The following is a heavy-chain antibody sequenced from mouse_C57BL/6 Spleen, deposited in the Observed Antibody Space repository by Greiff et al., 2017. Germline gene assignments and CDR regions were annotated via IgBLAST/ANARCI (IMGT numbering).Heavy chain of an antibody. J-gene: IGHJ4*01. D-gene: IGHD2-12*01. CDR2: INPNNGGT. Sequence: EVQLHQSGPELVKPGASVKISCKASGYTFTDYYMNWVKQSHGKSLEWIGDINPNNGGTSYNQKFKGKATLTVDKSSSTAYMELRSLTSEDSAVYYCDRYDDDAVEYYYAMDYWGQGTSVTVSS. CDR3: DRYDDDAVEYYYAMDY. V-gene: IGHV1-26*01. CDR1: GYTFTDYY.